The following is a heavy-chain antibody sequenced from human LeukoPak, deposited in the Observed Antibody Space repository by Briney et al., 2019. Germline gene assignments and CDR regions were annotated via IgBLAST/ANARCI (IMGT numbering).Heavy chain of an antibody. D-gene: IGHD6-19*01. J-gene: IGHJ4*02. CDR2: ISNDESNK. CDR3: AKARRQWTDCFDY. CDR1: GFTFSNYG. Sequence: GGSLRLSCAASGFTFSNYGMHWVRQAPGKGLEWVAIISNDESNKYYTDSVRGRFTISRDNSKNTLYLQMNSLRAEDTALYYCAKARRQWTDCFDYWGQGTLVTVSS. V-gene: IGHV3-30*18.